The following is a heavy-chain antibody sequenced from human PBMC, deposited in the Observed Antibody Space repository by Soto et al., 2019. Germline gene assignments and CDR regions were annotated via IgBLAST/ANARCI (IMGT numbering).Heavy chain of an antibody. V-gene: IGHV3-30*18. CDR1: GFTFSSYG. Sequence: PGGSLRLSCAASGFTFSSYGMHWVRQAPGKGLEWVAVISYDGSNKYYADSVKGRFTISRDNSKNTLYLQMNSLRAEDTAVYYCAKDHGGSSIYWGQGITVTVSS. J-gene: IGHJ6*02. CDR3: AKDHGGSSIY. CDR2: ISYDGSNK. D-gene: IGHD1-26*01.